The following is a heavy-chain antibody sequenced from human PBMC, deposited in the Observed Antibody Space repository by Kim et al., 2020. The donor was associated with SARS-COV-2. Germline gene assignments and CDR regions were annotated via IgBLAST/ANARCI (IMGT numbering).Heavy chain of an antibody. CDR1: GGSISSYY. CDR2: IYYSGST. Sequence: SETLSLTCTVSGGSISSYYWSWIRQPPGKGLEWIGYIYYSGSTNYNPSLKSRVTISVDTSKNQFSLKLSSVTAADTAVYYCARGSYSSSSSRLFDYWGQGTLVTVSS. J-gene: IGHJ4*02. V-gene: IGHV4-59*01. D-gene: IGHD6-6*01. CDR3: ARGSYSSSSSRLFDY.